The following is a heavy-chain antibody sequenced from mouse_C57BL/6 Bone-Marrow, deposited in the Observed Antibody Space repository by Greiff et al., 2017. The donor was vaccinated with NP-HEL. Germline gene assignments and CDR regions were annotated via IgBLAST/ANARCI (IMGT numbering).Heavy chain of an antibody. Sequence: VQLQQSGPELVKPGASVKISCKASGYSFTSYYIHWVKQRPGQGLEWIGWIYPGSGNTKYNEKFKGKATLTADTSSSTAYMQLSSLTSEASAVYYCTSGEWLLRTAYWGQGTLVTVSA. CDR1: GYSFTSYY. J-gene: IGHJ3*01. CDR3: TSGEWLLRTAY. V-gene: IGHV1-66*01. D-gene: IGHD2-3*01. CDR2: IYPGSGNT.